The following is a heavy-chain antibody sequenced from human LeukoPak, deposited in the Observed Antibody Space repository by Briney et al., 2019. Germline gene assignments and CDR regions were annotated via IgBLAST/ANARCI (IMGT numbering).Heavy chain of an antibody. CDR2: IVVGSGNT. Sequence: ASVKVSCKASGFTFTSSAVQWVRQARGQRLEWMGWIVVGSGNTNYAQKFQERVTITRDMSTSTAYMELSSLRSEDTAVYYCARDLTPYSRYSSSWYYGYWGQGTLVTVSS. D-gene: IGHD6-13*01. J-gene: IGHJ4*02. V-gene: IGHV1-58*01. CDR3: ARDLTPYSRYSSSWYYGY. CDR1: GFTFTSSA.